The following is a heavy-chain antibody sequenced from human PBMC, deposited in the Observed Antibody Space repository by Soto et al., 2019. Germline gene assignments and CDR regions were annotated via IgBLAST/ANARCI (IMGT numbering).Heavy chain of an antibody. CDR3: ARVPIPYSSSWYSMSWQNWYFDL. J-gene: IGHJ2*01. CDR2: ISYDGSNK. CDR1: GFTFSSYA. D-gene: IGHD6-13*01. Sequence: QVQLVESGGGVVQPGRSLRLSCAASGFTFSSYAMHWVRQAPGKGLEWVAVISYDGSNKYYADSVKGRFTISRDNSKNTLYLQMNSLRAEDTAVYYCARVPIPYSSSWYSMSWQNWYFDLWGRGTLVTVSS. V-gene: IGHV3-30-3*01.